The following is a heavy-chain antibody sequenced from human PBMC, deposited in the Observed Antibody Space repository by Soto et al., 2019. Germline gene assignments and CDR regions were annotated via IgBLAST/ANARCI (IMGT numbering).Heavy chain of an antibody. J-gene: IGHJ4*02. Sequence: EVQLVESGGGLVQPGGSLTLSCAASGFTFNTYWMSWVRQAPGKGLEWVANIKQDGTDRYYLDFVKGRFTVSRDNAKNSLYLHMNSMGAEDTAVYYCASAPWHTLGYWGQGTLVTVSS. CDR3: ASAPWHTLGY. V-gene: IGHV3-7*03. CDR2: IKQDGTDR. CDR1: GFTFNTYW. D-gene: IGHD2-2*02.